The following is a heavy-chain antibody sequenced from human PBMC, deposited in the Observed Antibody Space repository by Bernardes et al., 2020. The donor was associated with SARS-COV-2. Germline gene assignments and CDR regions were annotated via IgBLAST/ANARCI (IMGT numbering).Heavy chain of an antibody. D-gene: IGHD3-22*01. V-gene: IGHV3-53*05. J-gene: IGHJ3*01. CDR1: GFTVNNNY. Sequence: GGSLRLSCAASGFTVNNNYITWVRQAPGKGLDWVSVIYGGGSIYYADSVKGRFTISRDDSKNTVYLQMNSLRPEDTAVYYCASDFSGVSHDIRGSAFDLWGQGTMVTVSS. CDR3: ASDFSGVSHDIRGSAFDL. CDR2: IYGGGSI.